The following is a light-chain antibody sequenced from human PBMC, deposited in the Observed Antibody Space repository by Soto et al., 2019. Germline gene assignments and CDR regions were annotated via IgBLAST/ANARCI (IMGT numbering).Light chain of an antibody. J-gene: IGLJ1*01. CDR1: SIDIGAYNS. Sequence: QSVLTQPRSVSGSPGQSVTISCTGTSIDIGAYNSVSRYRQHPGKAPRVMIYDVSKRPSGVPDRFSGSKSDNTASLTISGLQAEDEADYYCCSYAGSYIPFVFGAGTKVTVL. CDR2: DVS. V-gene: IGLV2-11*01. CDR3: CSYAGSYIPFV.